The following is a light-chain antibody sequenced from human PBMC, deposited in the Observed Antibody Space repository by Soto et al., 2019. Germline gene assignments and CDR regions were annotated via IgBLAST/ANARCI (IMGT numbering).Light chain of an antibody. CDR1: QSLSDRY. CDR3: QQYSTSLYT. CDR2: GAS. Sequence: EIVLTQSPGILYLSPGEGASLFCRASQSLSDRYLSWYQHKPGQSPRLLIYGASTRVPGTPDRFSGSGSGTEYILTITRLEPEDFAVYYCQQYSTSLYTFGQGTRLEIK. J-gene: IGKJ2*01. V-gene: IGKV3-20*01.